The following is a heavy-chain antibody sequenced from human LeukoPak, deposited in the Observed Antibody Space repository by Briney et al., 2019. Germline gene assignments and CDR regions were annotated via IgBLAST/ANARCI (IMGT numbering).Heavy chain of an antibody. V-gene: IGHV3-30-3*01. CDR2: ISYDGSNK. J-gene: IGHJ4*02. CDR3: ARGSLYYYGSGGDY. CDR1: GFTFSSYA. Sequence: GGSLRLSRAASGFTFSSYAMHWVRQAPGKGLEWVAVISYDGSNKYYADSVKGRFTISRDNSKNTLYLQMNSLRAEDTAVYYCARGSLYYYGSGGDYWGQGTLVTVSS. D-gene: IGHD3-10*01.